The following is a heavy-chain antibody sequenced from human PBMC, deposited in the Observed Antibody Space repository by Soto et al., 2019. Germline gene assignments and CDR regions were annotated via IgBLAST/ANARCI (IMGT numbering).Heavy chain of an antibody. D-gene: IGHD2-15*01. J-gene: IGHJ4*02. V-gene: IGHV1-18*01. Sequence: ASVKVSCKASGYTFTSYGISWVRQAPGQGLEWMGWISANNGNTNYAQKLQGRVTISVDTSKNQFSLKLSSVTAADTAVYFCARLPGYCSGDSCRIDYWGQGTLVTVSS. CDR1: GYTFTSYG. CDR3: ARLPGYCSGDSCRIDY. CDR2: ISANNGNT.